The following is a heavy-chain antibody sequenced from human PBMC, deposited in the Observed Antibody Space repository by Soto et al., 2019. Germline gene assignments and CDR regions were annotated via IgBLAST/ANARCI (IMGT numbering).Heavy chain of an antibody. Sequence: QVQLVQSGAEVKKPGSSVKDSCKASGGTFSSYTISWVRQAPGQGLEWMGRIIPILGIANYAQKFQGRVTITADKSTSTAYTELSSLRSEDTAVYYCARLIPGIAAAQGFDPWGQGTLVTVSS. CDR1: GGTFSSYT. V-gene: IGHV1-69*02. D-gene: IGHD6-13*01. J-gene: IGHJ5*02. CDR2: IIPILGIA. CDR3: ARLIPGIAAAQGFDP.